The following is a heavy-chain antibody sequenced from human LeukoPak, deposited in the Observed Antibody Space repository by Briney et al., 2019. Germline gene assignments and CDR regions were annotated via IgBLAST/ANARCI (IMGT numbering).Heavy chain of an antibody. CDR3: ARDFFHGHCSGLSCFLLDY. CDR2: IRAHYGNT. J-gene: IGHJ4*02. Sequence: ASVKVSCETSGYTFTNYGISWVRQAPGQGLELMGWIRAHYGNTNYAQRFQDRVTMTTDTSTNTAYMELRSLRPDDTAVYYCARDFFHGHCSGLSCFLLDYWGQGSLVTVSS. CDR1: GYTFTNYG. V-gene: IGHV1-18*01. D-gene: IGHD2-15*01.